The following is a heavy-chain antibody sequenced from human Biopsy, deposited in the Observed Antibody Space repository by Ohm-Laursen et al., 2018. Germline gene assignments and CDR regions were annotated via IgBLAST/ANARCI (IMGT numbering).Heavy chain of an antibody. D-gene: IGHD4-17*01. CDR1: GLSLSNGRMG. CDR2: IFSNDEK. Sequence: PTQTLTLTCSVSGLSLSNGRMGVSWILQPPGKALEWLAHIFSNDEKAYSTSLKSRLTISKDTSKSQVVLTMTNLDPVDTATYYCARILGSTVTTYSAMDVWGQGTTVTVSS. CDR3: ARILGSTVTTYSAMDV. V-gene: IGHV2-26*01. J-gene: IGHJ6*02.